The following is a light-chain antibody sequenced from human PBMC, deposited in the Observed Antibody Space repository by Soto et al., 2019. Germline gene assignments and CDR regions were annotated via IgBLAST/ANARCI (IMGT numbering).Light chain of an antibody. CDR3: ISYTTSSTLV. V-gene: IGLV2-14*01. CDR1: NSDVGGYNY. CDR2: DVT. Sequence: QSVLTQPASVSGSPGQSIAISCTGTNSDVGGYNYVSWYQQHPGKAPKLMIYDVTNRPSGVSNRFSGSKSGNTASLTISGLQAEDEADYYCISYTTSSTLVFGGGTKLTVL. J-gene: IGLJ2*01.